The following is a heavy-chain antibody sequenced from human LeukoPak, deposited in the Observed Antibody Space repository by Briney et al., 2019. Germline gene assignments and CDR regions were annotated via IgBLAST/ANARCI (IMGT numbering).Heavy chain of an antibody. Sequence: PSETLSLTCAVYGGSFSGYYWSWIRQPPGKGLEWIGEINHSGSTNYNPSLKSRVTISVDTSKNQFSLKLSSVTAADTAVYYCARRRYYDGSGYLEWGQGNLLSVSS. D-gene: IGHD3-22*01. CDR2: INHSGST. CDR1: GGSFSGYY. CDR3: ARRRYYDGSGYLE. V-gene: IGHV4-34*01. J-gene: IGHJ1*01.